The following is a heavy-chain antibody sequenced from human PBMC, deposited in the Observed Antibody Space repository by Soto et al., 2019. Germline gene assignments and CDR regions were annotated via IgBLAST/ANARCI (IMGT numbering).Heavy chain of an antibody. D-gene: IGHD3-22*01. CDR1: GFTSWDYD. CDR2: ISRSGNTM. J-gene: IGHJ4*02. Sequence: GGSLRLSCAASGFTSWDYDMSWIRQAPGKGLEWVSYISRSGNTMYYGDYVKGRFTISRDNAENSLYLQMNSLRAEDTAVYYCARSSPFDLMIVVVTLDYWGQGTLVTGSS. V-gene: IGHV3-11*01. CDR3: ARSSPFDLMIVVVTLDY.